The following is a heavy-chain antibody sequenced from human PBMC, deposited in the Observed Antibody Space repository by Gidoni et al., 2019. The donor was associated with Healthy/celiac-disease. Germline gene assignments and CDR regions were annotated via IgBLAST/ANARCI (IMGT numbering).Heavy chain of an antibody. CDR2: ISGSGGST. D-gene: IGHD3-22*01. CDR1: GFTFSSYA. CDR3: AKDFYYDSSGYYTPFDY. V-gene: IGHV3-23*01. Sequence: EVQLLESGGGLVQPGGSLRLPCAASGFTFSSYAMSWVRQAPGQGLEWVSAISGSGGSTYYADSVKGRFTISRDNSKNTLYLQMNSLRAEDTAVYYCAKDFYYDSSGYYTPFDYWGQGTLVTVSS. J-gene: IGHJ4*02.